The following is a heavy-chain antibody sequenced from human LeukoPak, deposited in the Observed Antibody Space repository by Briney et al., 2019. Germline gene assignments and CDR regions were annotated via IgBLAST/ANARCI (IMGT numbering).Heavy chain of an antibody. CDR3: AKAGRYFDWLSLDY. J-gene: IGHJ4*02. CDR1: GFTFSSYG. V-gene: IGHV3-30*18. Sequence: GRSLRLSCAASGFTFSSYGMHWVRQAPGKGLEWVAVISYDGSNKYYANSVKGRFTISRDNSKNTLYLQMNSLRAEDTAVYYCAKAGRYFDWLSLDYWGQGTLVTVSS. D-gene: IGHD3-9*01. CDR2: ISYDGSNK.